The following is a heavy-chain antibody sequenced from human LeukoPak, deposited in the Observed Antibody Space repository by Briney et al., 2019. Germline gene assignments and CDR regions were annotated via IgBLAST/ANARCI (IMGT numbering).Heavy chain of an antibody. D-gene: IGHD2-2*01. J-gene: IGHJ4*02. CDR1: CGSLSGYS. CDR2: LNHSGST. V-gene: IGHV4-34*01. CDR3: ARVPGRPAAVFDY. Sequence: SETLSLTCAVYCGSLSGYSWSWIRQPPGKGLEWIGELNHSGSTNYNPSLKSRVTISVDTSKNQFSLKLSSVTAADSAFYYCARVPGRPAAVFDYWGQGTLVTVSS.